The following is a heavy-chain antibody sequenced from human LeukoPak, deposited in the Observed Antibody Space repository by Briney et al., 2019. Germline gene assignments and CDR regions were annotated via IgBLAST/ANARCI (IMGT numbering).Heavy chain of an antibody. V-gene: IGHV3-11*06. CDR2: ISSSSSYT. J-gene: IGHJ4*02. Sequence: PGGSLRLSCAASGFTFSDYYMSWIRQAPGKGLEWVSYISSSSSYTNYADSVKGRFTISRDNAKNSLYLQMNSLRAEDTAVYYCASGSTTPVRGGFDYWGQGTLVTVSS. D-gene: IGHD3-10*01. CDR3: ASGSTTPVRGGFDY. CDR1: GFTFSDYY.